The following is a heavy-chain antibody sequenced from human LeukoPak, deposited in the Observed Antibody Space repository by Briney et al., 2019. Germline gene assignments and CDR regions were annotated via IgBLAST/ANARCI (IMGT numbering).Heavy chain of an antibody. CDR1: GSTFTGAY. V-gene: IGHV1-2*02. Sequence: ASVTVSCLVSGSTFTGAYMHWVRQAPGQGLEWMGWINPNSGETKFAQKLQGRVTMTRDTSISTVYMDLGGLRSDDTAVYYCARVLFNSGYDYWGQGSLVTVSS. CDR2: INPNSGET. CDR3: ARVLFNSGYDY. J-gene: IGHJ4*02. D-gene: IGHD5-18*01.